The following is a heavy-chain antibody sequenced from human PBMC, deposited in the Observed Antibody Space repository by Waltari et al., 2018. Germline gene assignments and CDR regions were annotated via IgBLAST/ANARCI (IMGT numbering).Heavy chain of an antibody. CDR1: GFPFRLYW. D-gene: IGHD1-26*01. CDR2: IKEDGSET. CDR3: ARSRIVGASKP. J-gene: IGHJ1*01. Sequence: RLVESGGSSVQSGGSLRLHCATSGFPFRLYWMTWVRQAPGKGLEWVANIKEDGSETYYVDSVKGRFTISRDNANNSLFLEMHMLRAEDTAVYYCARSRIVGASKPWGQGTQVTVSS. V-gene: IGHV3-7*01.